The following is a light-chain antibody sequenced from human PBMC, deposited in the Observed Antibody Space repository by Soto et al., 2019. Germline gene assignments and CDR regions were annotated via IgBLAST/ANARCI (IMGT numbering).Light chain of an antibody. V-gene: IGLV2-14*03. CDR1: SSDVGDYNY. CDR2: DVS. Sequence: QSALTQRASVSGSPGQSITISCTGSSSDVGDYNYVAWYQQHPDKAPKLMIFDVSSRPSGVSNRFSGSKSGSTASLTISGLQAEDEADYFCSSYSSSGTLYVFGTGTKLTVL. J-gene: IGLJ1*01. CDR3: SSYSSSGTLYV.